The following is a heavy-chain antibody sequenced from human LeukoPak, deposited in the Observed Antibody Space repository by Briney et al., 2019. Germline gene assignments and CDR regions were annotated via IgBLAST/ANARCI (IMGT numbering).Heavy chain of an antibody. CDR1: EGTFSSYA. J-gene: IGHJ4*02. Sequence: GGSLRLSCAASEGTFSSYARSWIRQPPGKGLEWVSTVSGTGATAYYVDSVKGRFTISRDNSKNTLYLQMHSLRAEDTAFYYCAKIWFGASLPFAYWGQGTLVTVSS. D-gene: IGHD3-10*01. CDR3: AKIWFGASLPFAY. V-gene: IGHV3-23*01. CDR2: VSGTGATA.